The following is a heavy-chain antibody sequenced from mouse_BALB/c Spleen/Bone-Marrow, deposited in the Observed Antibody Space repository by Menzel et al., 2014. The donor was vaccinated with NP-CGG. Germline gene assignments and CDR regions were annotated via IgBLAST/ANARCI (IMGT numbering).Heavy chain of an antibody. D-gene: IGHD2-14*01. CDR1: GFNIKDTY. Sequence: EVQLQQSGAELVKPGASVKLSCTASGFNIKDTYMHWVKQRPEQGLEWIGRVDPANGNTKYDPKFPGKATITADTSSNPAYLQLSSRTSEDTAVYYCARYRLGTYFDYWGQGTTPTVPS. V-gene: IGHV14-3*02. CDR3: ARYRLGTYFDY. CDR2: VDPANGNT. J-gene: IGHJ2*01.